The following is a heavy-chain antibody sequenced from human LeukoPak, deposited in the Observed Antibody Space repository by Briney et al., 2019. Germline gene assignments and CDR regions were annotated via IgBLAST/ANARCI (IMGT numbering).Heavy chain of an antibody. Sequence: GGSLRLSCAASGFVYSAFWMSWVRQAPGKGLEWVANIKQDGSEKYYEDSVKGRFTISRDNAKNSLFLQMNSLRVEDTAVYYCSGGSRFVDYWGQGTLVTVSS. D-gene: IGHD3-10*01. V-gene: IGHV3-7*04. CDR3: SGGSRFVDY. CDR2: IKQDGSEK. J-gene: IGHJ4*02. CDR1: GFVYSAFW.